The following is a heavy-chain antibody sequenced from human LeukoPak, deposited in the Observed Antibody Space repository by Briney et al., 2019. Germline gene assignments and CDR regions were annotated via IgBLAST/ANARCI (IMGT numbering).Heavy chain of an antibody. J-gene: IGHJ4*02. CDR1: GFSFTSYW. V-gene: IGHV3-7*03. CDR3: ARQGSEIDY. Sequence: GGSLRLSCVASGFSFTSYWMSWVRQAPGKGLEFVANINQDGGTKNYVDSVKGRFTISRDNAENSLYLQMNSLRAEDTAMYYCARQGSEIDYWGQGTLVTVSS. CDR2: INQDGGTK.